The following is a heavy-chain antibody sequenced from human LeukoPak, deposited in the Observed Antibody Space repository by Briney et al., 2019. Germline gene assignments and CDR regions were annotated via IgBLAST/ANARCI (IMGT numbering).Heavy chain of an antibody. Sequence: ASVKVSCKASGYTFTGYYMHWVRQAPGQGLEWMGWINPNSGGTNYAQKFQGWVTMTRDTSISTAYMELSRLRSDDTAVYYCARDLLPYGGNSGYYYGMDVWGQGTTVTVSS. CDR2: INPNSGGT. CDR3: ARDLLPYGGNSGYYYGMDV. J-gene: IGHJ6*02. D-gene: IGHD4-23*01. CDR1: GYTFTGYY. V-gene: IGHV1-2*04.